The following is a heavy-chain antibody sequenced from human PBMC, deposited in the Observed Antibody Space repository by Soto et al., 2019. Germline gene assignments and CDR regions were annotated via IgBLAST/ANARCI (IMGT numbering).Heavy chain of an antibody. J-gene: IGHJ6*02. Sequence: PGGSLRLSCAASGFTFSSYAMSWVRQAPGKGLEWVSFITDDGGNKYYADSVKGRFSISRDTSKNTLYLQMNSLRPEDTAVYYCARDLSGYDYGMDVWGQGTMVTVSS. CDR2: ITDDGGNK. CDR3: ARDLSGYDYGMDV. CDR1: GFTFSSYA. V-gene: IGHV3-23*01. D-gene: IGHD6-19*01.